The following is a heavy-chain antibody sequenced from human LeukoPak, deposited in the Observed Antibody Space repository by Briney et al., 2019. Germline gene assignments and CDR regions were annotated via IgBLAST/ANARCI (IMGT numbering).Heavy chain of an antibody. CDR2: ISHSGNT. CDR1: GGSISSSNW. J-gene: IGHJ6*03. V-gene: IGHV4-4*02. D-gene: IGHD2-15*01. Sequence: PSETLSLTCAISGGSISSSNWWSWVRQPPGKGLEWIGEISHSGNTNYNPSLKSRVTISVDQPKNQFSLKLSSVTAADTAVYYCARIPTPEYYYYYMDVWGKGTTVTVSS. CDR3: ARIPTPEYYYYYMDV.